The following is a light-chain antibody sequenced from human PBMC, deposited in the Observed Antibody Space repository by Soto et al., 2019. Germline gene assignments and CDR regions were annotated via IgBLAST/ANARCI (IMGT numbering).Light chain of an antibody. J-gene: IGLJ1*01. V-gene: IGLV1-40*01. CDR3: QSYDNMVSPYNYV. Sequence: QSALTQPPSVSGAPGQRVTISCTGSSSNLGSSYDVQWYQQLPGAAPKLLIYGNTNRPSGVPDRFSGSKSGTSASLAISGLQAEDEAEYFCQSYDNMVSPYNYVFGTGTKVTVL. CDR2: GNT. CDR1: SSNLGSSYD.